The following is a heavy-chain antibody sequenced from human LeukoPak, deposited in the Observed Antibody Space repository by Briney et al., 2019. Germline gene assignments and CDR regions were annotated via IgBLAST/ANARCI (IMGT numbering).Heavy chain of an antibody. CDR3: AKDRLEWLSPPDY. V-gene: IGHV3-23*01. CDR2: ISGSGGST. D-gene: IGHD3-3*01. Sequence: GGSLRLSCAASGFTFSSYAMSWVRQAPGKGLEWVSAISGSGGSTYYADSVKGRFTISRDNSKNTLCLQMNSLRAEDTAVYYCAKDRLEWLSPPDYWGQGTLVTVSS. CDR1: GFTFSSYA. J-gene: IGHJ4*02.